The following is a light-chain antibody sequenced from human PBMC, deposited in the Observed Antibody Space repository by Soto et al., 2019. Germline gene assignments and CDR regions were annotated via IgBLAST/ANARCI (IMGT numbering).Light chain of an antibody. J-gene: IGKJ2*01. CDR1: QSISSY. V-gene: IGKV1-39*01. CDR2: AAS. Sequence: DLPMTQSPSSLSASVGDRVTITCRASQSISSYLNWYRQKPGKAPKLLIHAASTLQSGVPSRFSGSGSATDFTLPISSLQPEDFATYSCQQSYGVPYTFGQGTKLEIK. CDR3: QQSYGVPYT.